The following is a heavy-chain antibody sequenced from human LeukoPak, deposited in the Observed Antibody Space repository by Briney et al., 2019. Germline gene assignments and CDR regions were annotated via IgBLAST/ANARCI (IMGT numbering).Heavy chain of an antibody. D-gene: IGHD4-11*01. CDR1: GFTFSSYA. CDR2: ISYDGSNK. Sequence: GGSLRLSCAASGFTFSSYAMHWVRQAPGKGLEWVAVISYDGSNKYYADSVKSRFTISRDNSKNTLYLQMNSLRAEDTAVYYCANYRSYHFDYWGQGTLVTVSS. V-gene: IGHV3-30-3*01. CDR3: ANYRSYHFDY. J-gene: IGHJ4*02.